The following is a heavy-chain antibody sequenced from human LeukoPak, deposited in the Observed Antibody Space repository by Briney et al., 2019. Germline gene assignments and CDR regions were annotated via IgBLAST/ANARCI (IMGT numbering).Heavy chain of an antibody. CDR3: AREVGYCSGGSCWVDI. CDR2: MNPNSGNT. CDR1: GYTFTSYD. D-gene: IGHD2-15*01. Sequence: ASVKVSCKASGYTFTSYDINWVRQATGQGLEWMGWMNPNSGNTGYAQKFQGRVTMTRNTSISTAYMELSSLRSEDTAVYYCAREVGYCSGGSCWVDIWGQGTMVTVSS. V-gene: IGHV1-8*01. J-gene: IGHJ3*02.